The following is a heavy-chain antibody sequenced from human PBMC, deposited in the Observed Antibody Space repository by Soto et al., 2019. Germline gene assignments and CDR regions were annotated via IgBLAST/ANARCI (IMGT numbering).Heavy chain of an antibody. V-gene: IGHV4-59*01. CDR1: GGSISSSY. J-gene: IGHJ5*02. Sequence: SETLSLTCTVSGGSISSSYWSWIRQPPGKGLEWLAYTYDDGSANYNPSLKSRATISLDMSKNQFSLKLTSVTAADTAVYYCARDKYCSGGSCRKNWFDPWGQGTLVTVSS. CDR2: TYDDGSA. CDR3: ARDKYCSGGSCRKNWFDP. D-gene: IGHD2-15*01.